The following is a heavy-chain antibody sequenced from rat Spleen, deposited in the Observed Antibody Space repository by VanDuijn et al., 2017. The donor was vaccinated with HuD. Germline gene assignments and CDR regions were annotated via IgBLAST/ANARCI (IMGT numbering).Heavy chain of an antibody. J-gene: IGHJ2*01. CDR1: GYSITSSYG. V-gene: IGHV3-3*01. CDR2: INSAGST. Sequence: EVQLQESGPGLVKPSQSLSLTCSVTGYSITSSYGWNWIRKFPGNKLEWMGYINSAGSTNYNPSLKSRISITRDTSKNQFFLQVNSVTTEDTATYYCARSGNDYFDYWGQGVMVTVSS. CDR3: ARSGNDYFDY. D-gene: IGHD4-3*01.